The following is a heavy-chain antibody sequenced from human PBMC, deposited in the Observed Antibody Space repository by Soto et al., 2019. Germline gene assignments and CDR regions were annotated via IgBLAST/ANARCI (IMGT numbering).Heavy chain of an antibody. Sequence: QLQLQESGPGLVKPSETLSLTCTVSGGSISSSSYYWGWIRQPPGKGLEWIGSIYYSGSTYYNPSLKSRVTIAVATSKNQFSLKLSSVTAADTAVYYCARQLSHQAYSSGWRVTPSGMDVWGQGTTVTVSS. J-gene: IGHJ6*02. D-gene: IGHD6-19*01. CDR1: GGSISSSSYY. CDR2: IYYSGST. V-gene: IGHV4-39*01. CDR3: ARQLSHQAYSSGWRVTPSGMDV.